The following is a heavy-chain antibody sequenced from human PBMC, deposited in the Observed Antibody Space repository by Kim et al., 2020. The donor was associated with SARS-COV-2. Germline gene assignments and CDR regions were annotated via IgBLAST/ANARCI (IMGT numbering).Heavy chain of an antibody. CDR3: AKSVDV. Sequence: GGSLRLSCAASVFTFSTYWMTWFRQAPGRGLEWVANTNQDGSATFYVDSVRGRFTISRDNAKNSLFLQMNSLRAEDTAVYYCAKSVDVWGQGTTVTVSS. CDR2: TNQDGSAT. V-gene: IGHV3-7*03. J-gene: IGHJ6*02. CDR1: VFTFSTYW.